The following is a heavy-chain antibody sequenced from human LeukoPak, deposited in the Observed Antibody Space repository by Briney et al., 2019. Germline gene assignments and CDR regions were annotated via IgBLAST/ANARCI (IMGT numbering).Heavy chain of an antibody. J-gene: IGHJ4*02. V-gene: IGHV4-59*01. Sequence: PSETLSLTCTVSGGSISSYYWSWIRQPPGKGLEWIGYIYYSGSTNYNPSLKSRVAISVDTSKNQFSLKLNSVTAADTAVYYCARDRGYYDSSGYYDYWGQGTLVTVSS. CDR1: GGSISSYY. CDR3: ARDRGYYDSSGYYDY. D-gene: IGHD3-22*01. CDR2: IYYSGST.